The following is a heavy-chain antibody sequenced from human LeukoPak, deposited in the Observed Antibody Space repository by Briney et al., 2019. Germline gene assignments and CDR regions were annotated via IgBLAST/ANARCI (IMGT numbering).Heavy chain of an antibody. J-gene: IGHJ4*02. CDR2: IIGSDGST. V-gene: IGHV3-23*01. CDR1: GFTFSSYA. Sequence: GGSLTLSCPASGFTFSSYAMSWVGQAPGKGLEGVTGIIGSDGSTKYANSVKGRSTISRANHKNTLYLQINRLRAEDTAVYYCAKESAKKDDVYWGEGDLVTVSS. D-gene: IGHD3-16*01. CDR3: AKESAKKDDVY.